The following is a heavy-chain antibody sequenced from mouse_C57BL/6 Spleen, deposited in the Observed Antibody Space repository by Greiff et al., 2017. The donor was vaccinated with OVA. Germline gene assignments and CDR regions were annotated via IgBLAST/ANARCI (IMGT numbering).Heavy chain of an antibody. CDR1: GFTFTDYY. J-gene: IGHJ1*03. CDR2: IRNKANGYTT. CDR3: ASSYGSRWYFDV. D-gene: IGHD1-1*01. Sequence: EVQRVESGGGLVQPGGSLSLSCAASGFTFTDYYMSWVRQPPGKALEWLGFIRNKANGYTTEYSVSVKGRFTISRDNAQSSLYLQMNALRAEDSATYYCASSYGSRWYFDVWGTGTTVTVSS. V-gene: IGHV7-3*01.